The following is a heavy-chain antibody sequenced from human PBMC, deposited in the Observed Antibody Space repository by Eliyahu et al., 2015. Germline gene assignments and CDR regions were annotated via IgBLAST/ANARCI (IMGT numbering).Heavy chain of an antibody. V-gene: IGHV3-7*01. D-gene: IGHD1-26*01. CDR2: IKEDGSEK. J-gene: IGHJ4*02. CDR1: GFXFSSYR. Sequence: EVQLVESGGGLVQPGGSLRLSCAASGFXFSSYRLSWVRQAPGKGLEWVANIKEDGSEKLFVDSVKGRFTISRDNAKNSLYLQMNSLRAEDTAVYYCARESGNLYYFDYWGQGTLVTVSS. CDR3: ARESGNLYYFDY.